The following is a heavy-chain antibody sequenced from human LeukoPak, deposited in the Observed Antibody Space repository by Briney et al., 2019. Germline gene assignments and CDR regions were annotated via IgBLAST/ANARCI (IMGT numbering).Heavy chain of an antibody. V-gene: IGHV3-23*01. CDR3: AKLKNYYDSSGLFWFDP. CDR1: GFTFSSYA. J-gene: IGHJ5*02. Sequence: PGGSLRLSCAASGFTFSSYAMSWVRQAPGKGLEWVSAISGSGGSTYYADSVKGRFTISRDNSKNTLYLRINSLRAEDTAVYYCAKLKNYYDSSGLFWFDPWGQGTLVTVSS. D-gene: IGHD3-22*01. CDR2: ISGSGGST.